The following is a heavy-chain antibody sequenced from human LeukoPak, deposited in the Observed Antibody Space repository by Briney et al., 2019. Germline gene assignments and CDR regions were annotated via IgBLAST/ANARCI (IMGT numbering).Heavy chain of an antibody. CDR1: GGSISSSSYY. CDR3: ARGVATEYYDFWSGYYLYYFDY. V-gene: IGHV4-39*01. J-gene: IGHJ4*02. Sequence: PSETLSLTCTVSGGSISSSSYYWGWIRQPPGKGLEWIGSIYYSGSTYYNPSLKSRVTISVDTSKNQFSLKLSSVTAADTAVYYCARGVATEYYDFWSGYYLYYFDYWGQGTLVTVSS. CDR2: IYYSGST. D-gene: IGHD3-3*01.